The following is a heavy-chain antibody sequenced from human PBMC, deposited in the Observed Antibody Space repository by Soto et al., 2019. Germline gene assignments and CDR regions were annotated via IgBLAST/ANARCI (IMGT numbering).Heavy chain of an antibody. CDR3: VAGSITTPHMNWFDP. Sequence: QMQLVQSGPEVKKPGTSVKVSCKASGFSFTSSAMEWVRQARGQRLEWIGWIVVGTGKTNYAQKFQDRVTITTDMSTNTAYMELSSLRSEDTAMYYCVAGSITTPHMNWFDPWGQGTLVTVSS. V-gene: IGHV1-58*02. D-gene: IGHD1-1*01. J-gene: IGHJ5*02. CDR2: IVVGTGKT. CDR1: GFSFTSSA.